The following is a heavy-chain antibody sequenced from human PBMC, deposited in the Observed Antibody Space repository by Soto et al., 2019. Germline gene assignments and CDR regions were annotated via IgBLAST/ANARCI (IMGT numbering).Heavy chain of an antibody. CDR3: AKDRRVLWFGELLHDY. V-gene: IGHV3-7*03. CDR2: IKQDGSEK. D-gene: IGHD3-10*01. J-gene: IGHJ4*02. CDR1: GFTFSSYW. Sequence: GGSLRLSCAASGFTFSSYWMSWVRQAPGKGLEWVANIKQDGSEKYYVDSVKGRFTISRDNAKNSLYLQMNSLRAEDTAVYYCAKDRRVLWFGELLHDYWGQGTLVTVSS.